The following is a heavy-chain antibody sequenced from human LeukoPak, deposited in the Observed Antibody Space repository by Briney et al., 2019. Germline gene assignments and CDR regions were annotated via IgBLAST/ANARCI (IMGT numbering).Heavy chain of an antibody. V-gene: IGHV4-34*01. D-gene: IGHD6-13*01. Sequence: SETLSLTCAVYGGSFSGYYWSWIRQPPGKGLEWIGEINHSGSTNYNPSLKSRVTISVDTSKNQFSLKLSSVTAADTAVYYCARHKGYSSSWYRAYFDYWGQGTLVTVSS. CDR1: GGSFSGYY. CDR3: ARHKGYSSSWYRAYFDY. CDR2: INHSGST. J-gene: IGHJ4*02.